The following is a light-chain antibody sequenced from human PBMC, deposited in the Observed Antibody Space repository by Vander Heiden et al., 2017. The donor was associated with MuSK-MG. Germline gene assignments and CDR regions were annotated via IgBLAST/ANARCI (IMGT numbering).Light chain of an antibody. CDR2: GAS. Sequence: EIVMTQSPATLSMSPGERATLSCRASQSVSSNLAWYQQKPGQAPRLLIYGASTRATGIPARFSGSGSGTEFTLTISSLQSEDFAVYYCQQYNNWLTWTFGQGTKVXIK. V-gene: IGKV3-15*01. CDR1: QSVSSN. CDR3: QQYNNWLTWT. J-gene: IGKJ1*01.